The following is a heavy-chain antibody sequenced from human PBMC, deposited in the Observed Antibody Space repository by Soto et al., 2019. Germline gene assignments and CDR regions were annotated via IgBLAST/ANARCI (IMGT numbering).Heavy chain of an antibody. D-gene: IGHD4-17*01. Sequence: HPGGSLRLSCAASGFTSSRYWMTWVRQAPGKGLEWVANIKNDGSDTYYVDSVEGRFTISRDNAKNSLYLQMNSLRAEDTAFYYCARAPGYYGDFFDFWGQGTLVT. CDR1: GFTSSRYW. J-gene: IGHJ4*02. V-gene: IGHV3-7*03. CDR3: ARAPGYYGDFFDF. CDR2: IKNDGSDT.